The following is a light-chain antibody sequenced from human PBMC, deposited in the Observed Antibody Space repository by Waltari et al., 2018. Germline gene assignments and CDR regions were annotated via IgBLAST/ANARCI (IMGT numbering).Light chain of an antibody. J-gene: IGKJ3*01. Sequence: DIQLTQSPSSLSASIGDRVSITCRASQGIRNYLAWYQQKPGKVPKVLIYAASSLQSGVPSRFVGSGSGTEFTLTINSLQPEDVATCYCQKYDSAPLTFGPGTKVDIK. CDR1: QGIRNY. CDR2: AAS. CDR3: QKYDSAPLT. V-gene: IGKV1-27*01.